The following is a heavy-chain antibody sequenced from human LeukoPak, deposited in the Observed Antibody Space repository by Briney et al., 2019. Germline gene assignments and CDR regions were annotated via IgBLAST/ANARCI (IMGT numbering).Heavy chain of an antibody. CDR1: GGSISSSCYY. Sequence: SETLSLTCTVSGGSISSSCYYWGWIRQPPGKGLEWIGSIYYSGSTYYNPSLKSRVTISVDTSKNQFSLKLSSVTAADTAVYYCARLVTTGSKIYYYYGMDVWGQGTTVTVSS. CDR2: IYYSGST. D-gene: IGHD4-17*01. CDR3: ARLVTTGSKIYYYYGMDV. J-gene: IGHJ6*02. V-gene: IGHV4-39*01.